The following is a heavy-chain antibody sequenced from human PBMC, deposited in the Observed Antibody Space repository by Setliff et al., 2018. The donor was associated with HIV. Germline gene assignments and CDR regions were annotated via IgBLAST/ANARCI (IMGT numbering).Heavy chain of an antibody. CDR3: ARERLSRLGFDY. D-gene: IGHD1-1*01. J-gene: IGHJ4*02. Sequence: ASETLSLTCTVSGDSISSGSHYRSWVRQPAGKGLEWIGHIYTGGNANYNPSLQSRVTISVDTSKNQFSLMLGSMTAADTAVYYCARERLSRLGFDYWGQGALVTVSS. CDR1: GDSISSGSHY. V-gene: IGHV4-61*09. CDR2: IYTGGNA.